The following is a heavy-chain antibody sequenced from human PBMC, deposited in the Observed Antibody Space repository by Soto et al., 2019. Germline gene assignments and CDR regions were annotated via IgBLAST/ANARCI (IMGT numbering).Heavy chain of an antibody. V-gene: IGHV3-73*01. Sequence: EVQLVESGGGLVQPGGSLKLSCAASGFTFSGSAMHWVRQASGKGLEWVGRIRSKANSYATAYAASVKGRFTISRDDSKNTAYLQMNSLKTEDTAVYYCTRRNDYVWGSYRSYYYYGMDVWGQGTTVTVSS. J-gene: IGHJ6*02. CDR3: TRRNDYVWGSYRSYYYYGMDV. CDR1: GFTFSGSA. CDR2: IRSKANSYAT. D-gene: IGHD3-16*02.